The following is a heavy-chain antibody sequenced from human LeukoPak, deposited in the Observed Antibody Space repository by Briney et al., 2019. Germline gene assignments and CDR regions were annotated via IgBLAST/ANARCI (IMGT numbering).Heavy chain of an antibody. J-gene: IGHJ4*02. Sequence: GGSLRLSCAASGFTFSDYYMIWIRQAPGKGLEWVSYISSSDSPIYYADSVKGRFTISRDNAKNSLYLQMTSLRAEDTAVYFCARDQPGEHYDSSEPFWYWGQGTLVTVSS. CDR3: ARDQPGEHYDSSEPFWY. CDR1: GFTFSDYY. CDR2: ISSSDSPI. V-gene: IGHV3-11*04. D-gene: IGHD3-22*01.